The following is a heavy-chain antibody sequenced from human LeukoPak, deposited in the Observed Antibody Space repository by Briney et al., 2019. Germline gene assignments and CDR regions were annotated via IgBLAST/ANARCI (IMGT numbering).Heavy chain of an antibody. Sequence: QAGGSLRLSCVSSGFTFSRYGIHWVRQDPGKGLEWVSFIQTDGSSKYYSDSVKGRFTISRDNSKNTVYLQMNSLSTEDTAVYYRARETSSGWNRYYYYYMDVWGKGTTVTVSS. CDR1: GFTFSRYG. CDR3: ARETSSGWNRYYYYYMDV. D-gene: IGHD6-19*01. V-gene: IGHV3-30*02. J-gene: IGHJ6*03. CDR2: IQTDGSSK.